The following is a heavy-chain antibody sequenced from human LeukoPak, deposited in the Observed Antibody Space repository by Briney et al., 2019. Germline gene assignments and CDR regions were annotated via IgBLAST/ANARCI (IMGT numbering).Heavy chain of an antibody. CDR2: ISYDGSNK. CDR3: ARGQGGVIVISHYFDY. CDR1: GFTFSSYA. D-gene: IGHD3-16*02. V-gene: IGHV3-30-3*01. J-gene: IGHJ4*02. Sequence: GGSLRLSCAASGFTFSSYAMHWVRQAPGKGLEWVAVISYDGSNKYYADSVKGRFTISRDNSKNTLYLQMNSLRAEDTAVYYCARGQGGVIVISHYFDYWGQGTLVTVSS.